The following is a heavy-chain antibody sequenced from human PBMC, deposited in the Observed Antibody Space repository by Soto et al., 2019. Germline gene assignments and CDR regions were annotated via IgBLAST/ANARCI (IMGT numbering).Heavy chain of an antibody. V-gene: IGHV4-34*01. J-gene: IGHJ5*02. Sequence: SETLSLTCAVYGGSFSCYYWSWIRQPPGKGLEWIGEINHSGSTNYNPSLKSRVTISVDTSKNQFSLKLSSVTAADTAVYYCARGDYDFWSGYPHNWFDPWGQGTLVTVSS. CDR3: ARGDYDFWSGYPHNWFDP. D-gene: IGHD3-3*01. CDR2: INHSGST. CDR1: GGSFSCYY.